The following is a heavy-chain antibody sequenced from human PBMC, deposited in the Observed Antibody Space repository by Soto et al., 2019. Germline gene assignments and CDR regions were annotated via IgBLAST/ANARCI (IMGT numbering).Heavy chain of an antibody. CDR2: IYSTGTT. CDR1: GGSIISYY. J-gene: IGHJ4*02. CDR3: AREAGDDYGDFDDY. Sequence: QVQLQESGPGLVKPSETLSLTCTVSGGSIISYYWSWLRQPAGKGLEWIGRIYSTGTTTYNPALKGGVSMSVDRSKNQFSLKLTCVSGADAAVYYCAREAGDDYGDFDDYWGQGTQVTVSS. V-gene: IGHV4-4*07. D-gene: IGHD4-17*01.